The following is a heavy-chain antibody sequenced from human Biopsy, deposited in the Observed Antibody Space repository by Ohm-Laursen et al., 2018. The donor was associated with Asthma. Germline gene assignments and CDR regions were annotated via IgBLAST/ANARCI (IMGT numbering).Heavy chain of an antibody. Sequence: TLSLTCSMYGLSSSGYYWTWIRPPPGQGLEWIGESDHRGNTNINPTLKSRVTISKDKSANEFSLKMRSATAADTAIYYCARGPEWSGLDIWGQGTTVTVSS. CDR1: GLSSSGYY. J-gene: IGHJ6*02. CDR2: SDHRGNT. D-gene: IGHD3-3*01. V-gene: IGHV4-34*01. CDR3: ARGPEWSGLDI.